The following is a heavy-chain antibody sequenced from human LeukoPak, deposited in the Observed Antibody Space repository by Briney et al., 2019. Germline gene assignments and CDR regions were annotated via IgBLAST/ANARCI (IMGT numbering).Heavy chain of an antibody. CDR1: GFTFDDYT. V-gene: IGHV3-43*01. Sequence: GGSLRLSCAASGFTFDDYTMHWVRQAPGKGLEWVSLISWDGGSTYYADSVKGRFTISRDNSKNSLYLQMNSLRTEDTALYYCAKEADYGLGFDPWGQGTLVTVSS. CDR3: AKEADYGLGFDP. J-gene: IGHJ5*02. D-gene: IGHD3-3*01. CDR2: ISWDGGST.